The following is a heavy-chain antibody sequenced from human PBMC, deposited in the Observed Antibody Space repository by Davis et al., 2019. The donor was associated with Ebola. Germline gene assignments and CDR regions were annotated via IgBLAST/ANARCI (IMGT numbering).Heavy chain of an antibody. CDR3: ARDLKQPPPSYYYGMDV. CDR1: GLTFGDYA. CDR2: IRSKAYGGKA. Sequence: GESLKISCTASGLTFGDYAMNWVRRAPGKGLEWVGLIRSKAYGGKAQYAASVKGRFSISRDDSNSIVYLQMNSLKTEDTAVYYCARDLKQPPPSYYYGMDVWGQGTTVTVSS. D-gene: IGHD6-13*01. V-gene: IGHV3-49*04. J-gene: IGHJ6*02.